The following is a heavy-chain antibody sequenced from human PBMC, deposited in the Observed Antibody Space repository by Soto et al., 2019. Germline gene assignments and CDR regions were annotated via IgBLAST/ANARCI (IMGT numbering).Heavy chain of an antibody. D-gene: IGHD3-22*01. CDR1: GGSFSGYY. V-gene: IGHV4-34*01. CDR2: INHSGST. CDR3: ARGRRWLFGHYYYGMDV. Sequence: SETLSLTCAVYGGSFSGYYWSWIRQPPGKGLEWIGEINHSGSTNYNPSLKSRVTISVDTSKNQFSLKLSFVTAADTAVYYCARGRRWLFGHYYYGMDVWGQGTTVTVSS. J-gene: IGHJ6*02.